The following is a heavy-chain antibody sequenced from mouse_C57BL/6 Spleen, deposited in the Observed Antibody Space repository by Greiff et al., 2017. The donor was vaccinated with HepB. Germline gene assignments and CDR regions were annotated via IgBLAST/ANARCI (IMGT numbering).Heavy chain of an antibody. CDR3: ARGGRDYYFDY. CDR2: IYPRSGNT. J-gene: IGHJ2*01. D-gene: IGHD3-3*01. Sequence: VQLQESGAELARPGASVKLSCKASGYTFTSYGISWVKQRTGQGLEWIGEIYPRSGNTYYNEKFKGKATLTADKSSSTAYMELRSLTSEDSAVYFCARGGRDYYFDYWGQGTTLTVSS. CDR1: GYTFTSYG. V-gene: IGHV1-81*01.